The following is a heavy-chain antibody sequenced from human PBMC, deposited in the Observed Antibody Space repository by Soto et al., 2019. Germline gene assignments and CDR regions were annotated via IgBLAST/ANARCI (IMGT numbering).Heavy chain of an antibody. CDR3: ARSLYSGSYLNWFDP. V-gene: IGHV4-59*02. D-gene: IGHD1-26*01. CDR2: IYYSGST. J-gene: IGHJ5*02. CDR1: GGSVGSYS. Sequence: SETLSVACTLAGGSVGSYSCGWIRQPAGGGREWIGYIYYSGSTNYNPSRKSRVTISVDTSKNQFSLKLSSVTAADTAVYYCARSLYSGSYLNWFDPWGQGTLVTVS.